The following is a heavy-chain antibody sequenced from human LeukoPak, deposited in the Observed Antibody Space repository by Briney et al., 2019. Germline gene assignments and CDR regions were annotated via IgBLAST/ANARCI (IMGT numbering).Heavy chain of an antibody. D-gene: IGHD3-10*01. J-gene: IGHJ4*02. CDR2: IHYSGTT. CDR3: ATHRTNNYGSGQPFDN. V-gene: IGHV4-39*01. Sequence: SETLSLTCTVSGVSISGSSYYWAWIRQAPGKWLEWIGSIHYSGTTNYNPSLQSRGSISVEMSKNQFSLKVNSVTAEDTAVYYCATHRTNNYGSGQPFDNWGQGNLVNVSS. CDR1: GVSISGSSYY.